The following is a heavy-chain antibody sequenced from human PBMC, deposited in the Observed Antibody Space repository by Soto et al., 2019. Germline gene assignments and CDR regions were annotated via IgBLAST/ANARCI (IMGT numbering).Heavy chain of an antibody. D-gene: IGHD2-2*02. J-gene: IGHJ4*02. CDR1: GFTFSSYS. Sequence: GGSLRLSCAASGFTFSSYSMNWVRQAPGKGLEWVSSISSSSSYIYYADSVKGRFTISRDNAKNSLYLQMNSLRAEDTAVHYCARDGDIVVVPAAIFDYWGQGTLVTVSS. CDR2: ISSSSSYI. V-gene: IGHV3-21*01. CDR3: ARDGDIVVVPAAIFDY.